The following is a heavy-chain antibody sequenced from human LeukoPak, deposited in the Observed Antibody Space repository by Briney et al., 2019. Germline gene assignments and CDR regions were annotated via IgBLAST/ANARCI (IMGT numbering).Heavy chain of an antibody. D-gene: IGHD2-2*01. J-gene: IGHJ5*02. Sequence: SETLSLTCAVYGGSFSGYYWSWIRQPPGKGLEWIGEINHSGSTNYNPSLKSRVTISVDTSKIQFSLKMTSVTAADTAVYYCATNPGGYCSSTNCYGEAPWGQGTLVTVPS. V-gene: IGHV4-34*01. CDR3: ATNPGGYCSSTNCYGEAP. CDR1: GGSFSGYY. CDR2: INHSGST.